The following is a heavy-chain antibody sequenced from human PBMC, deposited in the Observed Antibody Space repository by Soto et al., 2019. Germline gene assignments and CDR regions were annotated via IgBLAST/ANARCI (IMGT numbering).Heavy chain of an antibody. V-gene: IGHV1-69*13. Sequence: GASVKVSCKASGGTFDNYVVSWVRQAPGQGLEWMGGIIPMFETVNYAQRFQGRLTIAADESTSTAYMELTSLTSADTAIYFCARGLRTGNYGMDVWGQGTTVTVSS. D-gene: IGHD2-15*01. CDR2: IIPMFETV. CDR3: ARGLRTGNYGMDV. CDR1: GGTFDNYV. J-gene: IGHJ6*02.